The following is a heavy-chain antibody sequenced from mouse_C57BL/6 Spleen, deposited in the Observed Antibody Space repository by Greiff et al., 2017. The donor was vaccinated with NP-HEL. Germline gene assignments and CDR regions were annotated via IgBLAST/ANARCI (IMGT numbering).Heavy chain of an antibody. D-gene: IGHD2-2*01. J-gene: IGHJ3*01. CDR3: ARPGNYGYDWFAY. CDR1: GYAFSSSW. V-gene: IGHV1-82*01. CDR2: IYPGDGDT. Sequence: VQLQQSGPELVKPGASVKISCKASGYAFSSSWMNWVKQRPGKGLEWIGRIYPGDGDTNYNGKFKGKATLTADKSSSTAYMQLSSLTSEDSAVYFCARPGNYGYDWFAYWGQGTLVTVSA.